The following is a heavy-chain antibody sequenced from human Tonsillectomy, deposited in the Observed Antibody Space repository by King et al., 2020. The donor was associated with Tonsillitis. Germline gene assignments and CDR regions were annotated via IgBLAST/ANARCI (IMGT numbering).Heavy chain of an antibody. CDR3: ARLKTGSYYVFDF. V-gene: IGHV2-70*04. CDR1: GFSLSTSGMR. D-gene: IGHD1-26*01. CDR2: IDWDDDK. J-gene: IGHJ4*02. Sequence: VTLKESGPALVKPPQTLTLTCAFSGFSLSTSGMRVSWIRQPPGKALEWLARIDWDDDKFYSTSLRTRLTISKDTSKNHVVLTMTNMDPVDTATYYCARLKTGSYYVFDFWGQGTLVTVSS.